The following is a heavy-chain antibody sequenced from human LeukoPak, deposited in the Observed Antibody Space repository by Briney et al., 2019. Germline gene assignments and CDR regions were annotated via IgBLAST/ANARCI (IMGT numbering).Heavy chain of an antibody. CDR1: GYTLTSNY. CDR3: ASGGSGSSYWYFDL. Sequence: GASVKVSCKASGYTLTSNYIHWVRQAPGQGLEWMGGIIPIFGTANYAQKFQGRVTITTDESTSTAYMELSSLRSEDTAVYYCASGGSGSSYWYFDLWGRGTLVTVSS. V-gene: IGHV1-69*05. CDR2: IIPIFGTA. D-gene: IGHD2-15*01. J-gene: IGHJ2*01.